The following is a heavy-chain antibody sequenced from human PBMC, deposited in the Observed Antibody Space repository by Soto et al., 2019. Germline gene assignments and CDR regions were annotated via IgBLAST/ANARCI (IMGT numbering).Heavy chain of an antibody. D-gene: IGHD2-2*02. CDR2: IYTSGST. CDR1: GTYVSNYC. CDR3: ARRYQQLYSLQYYNGLDV. J-gene: IGHJ6*02. Sequence: SATLSLTCRVSGTYVSNYCWSWIRQPAGKGLEHIGRIYTSGSTSYNPSLKSRVTMSIDTSQTQIYLNLTSVTAADTAVYYCARRYQQLYSLQYYNGLDVWGQGTTVTVSS. V-gene: IGHV4-4*07.